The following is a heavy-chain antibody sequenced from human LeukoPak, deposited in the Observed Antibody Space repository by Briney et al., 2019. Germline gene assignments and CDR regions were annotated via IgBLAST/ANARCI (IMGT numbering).Heavy chain of an antibody. Sequence: SETLSLTCTVSGGSVSSGSYYWSWIRQPPGKGLEWIGYIYYSGSTNYNPSLKSRVTISVDTSKNQFSLKLSSVTAADTAVYYCARGAQWGEVYDSSGYYYYFDYWGQGTLVTVSS. J-gene: IGHJ4*02. V-gene: IGHV4-61*01. CDR1: GGSVSSGSYY. CDR2: IYYSGST. CDR3: ARGAQWGEVYDSSGYYYYFDY. D-gene: IGHD3-22*01.